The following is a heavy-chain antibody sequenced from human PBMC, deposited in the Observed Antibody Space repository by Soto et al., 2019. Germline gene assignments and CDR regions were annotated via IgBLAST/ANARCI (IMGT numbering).Heavy chain of an antibody. CDR2: MNPNSGNT. Sequence: ASVKVSCKASGSTLASYGITWVRQATGQGLEWMGWMNPNSGNTGYAQKFQGRVTMTRDTSINTAYMELSSLRSEDTAVYYCARDGWLPSAPFDYWGQGTLVTVSS. CDR1: GSTLASYG. D-gene: IGHD5-12*01. CDR3: ARDGWLPSAPFDY. J-gene: IGHJ4*02. V-gene: IGHV1-8*02.